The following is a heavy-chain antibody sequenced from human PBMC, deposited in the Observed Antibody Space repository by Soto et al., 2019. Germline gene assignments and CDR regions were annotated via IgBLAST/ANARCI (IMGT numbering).Heavy chain of an antibody. CDR2: ISNSGSTI. CDR1: GFTFSDYY. V-gene: IGHV3-11*01. Sequence: QVQLVESGGGLVKPGGSLRLSGAASGFTFSDYYMSWIRRAPGRGLEWISYISNSGSTIYYADSVKGRFTISRDNAQNSLYLQMNSLRAEDTAMYYCARGPYRPLGSFDIWGQGTMVTVSS. CDR3: ARGPYRPLGSFDI. D-gene: IGHD3-16*02. J-gene: IGHJ3*02.